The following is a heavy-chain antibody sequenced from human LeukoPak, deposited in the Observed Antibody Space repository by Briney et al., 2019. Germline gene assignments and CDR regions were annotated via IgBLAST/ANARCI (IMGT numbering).Heavy chain of an antibody. Sequence: GASLKISCKGSGYSFTSYWIGWVRQLPGKGLEWMGIIYPGDSDTRYSPSFQGQVTISADKSISTAYLQWSSLKASDTAMYYCARHHDSSGYPVYYWGQGTLVTVSS. J-gene: IGHJ4*02. CDR2: IYPGDSDT. CDR3: ARHHDSSGYPVYY. CDR1: GYSFTSYW. V-gene: IGHV5-51*01. D-gene: IGHD3-22*01.